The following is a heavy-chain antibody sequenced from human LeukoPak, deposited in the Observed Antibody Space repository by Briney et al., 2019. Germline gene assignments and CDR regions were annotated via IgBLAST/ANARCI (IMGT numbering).Heavy chain of an antibody. CDR1: GFSFSSYT. CDR3: AKGDYQLPYFFDY. D-gene: IGHD2-2*01. Sequence: GGSLRLSCAASGFSFSSYTMSWVRQAPGKGLEWVSSISPNGGDTYYVDSVKGRFTISRDNSKNALYLQMNSLGADDTAVYYCAKGDYQLPYFFDYWGQGTLVTVSS. V-gene: IGHV3-23*01. CDR2: ISPNGGDT. J-gene: IGHJ4*02.